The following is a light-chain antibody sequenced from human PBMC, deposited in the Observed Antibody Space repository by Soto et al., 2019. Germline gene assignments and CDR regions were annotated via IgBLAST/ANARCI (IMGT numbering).Light chain of an antibody. Sequence: AIQMSQSPSSLSASVGDRVTITCRASQGIRNDLGWYQQKPGKAPKLLVYAASSLQSGVPSRFSGSGSGTDFTLTISSLQPEDFATYYCLQDYNYPLTFGPGTKVDFK. CDR2: AAS. CDR1: QGIRND. V-gene: IGKV1-6*01. CDR3: LQDYNYPLT. J-gene: IGKJ3*01.